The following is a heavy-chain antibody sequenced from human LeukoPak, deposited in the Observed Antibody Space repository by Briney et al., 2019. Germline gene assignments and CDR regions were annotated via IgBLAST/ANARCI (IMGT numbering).Heavy chain of an antibody. CDR2: IYYSGST. CDR1: GCSISSSSYY. CDR3: ARAAAATLYYYMDV. J-gene: IGHJ6*03. D-gene: IGHD2-15*01. V-gene: IGHV4-39*07. Sequence: SETLSLTCTVSGCSISSSSYYWGWIRQPPGKGLEWIGSIYYSGSTYYNPSLKSRVTISVDTSKNQFSLKLSSVTAADTAVYYCARAAAATLYYYMDVWGKGTTVTVSS.